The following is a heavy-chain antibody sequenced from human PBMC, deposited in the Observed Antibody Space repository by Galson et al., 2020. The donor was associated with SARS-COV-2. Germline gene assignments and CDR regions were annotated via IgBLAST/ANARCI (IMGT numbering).Heavy chain of an antibody. CDR3: ARVLTRSLPIVGADCYYYYGMDV. CDR1: GFTFSSYW. CDR2: IKQDGSEK. J-gene: IGHJ6*02. Sequence: GESLKISCAASGFTFSSYWMSWVRQAPGKGLEWVANIKQDGSEKYYVDSVKGRFTISRDNAKNSLYLQMNSLRAEDTAVYYCARVLTRSLPIVGADCYYYYGMDVWGQGTTVTVSS. D-gene: IGHD1-26*01. V-gene: IGHV3-7*05.